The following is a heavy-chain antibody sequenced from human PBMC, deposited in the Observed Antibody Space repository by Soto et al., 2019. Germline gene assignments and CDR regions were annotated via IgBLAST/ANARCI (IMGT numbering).Heavy chain of an antibody. Sequence: QVQLEESGGGVVQPGRSLRLSCAASGFTFSSSVMHWVRQAPGRGLEWVAVIWSDGSKKYYAYSVTGRVAIARDNSINTLYLQMRSRSADDTAVEYWAREVLGSGDHYARDGWGQGTTVTVSS. D-gene: IGHD3-3*01. CDR2: IWSDGSKK. J-gene: IGHJ6*02. CDR1: GFTFSSSV. CDR3: AREVLGSGDHYARDG. V-gene: IGHV3-33*01.